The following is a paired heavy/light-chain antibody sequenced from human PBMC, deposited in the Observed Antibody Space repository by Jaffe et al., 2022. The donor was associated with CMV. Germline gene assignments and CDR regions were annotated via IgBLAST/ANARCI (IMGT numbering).Heavy chain of an antibody. J-gene: IGHJ3*02. CDR2: ISSSSSYT. D-gene: IGHD3-22*01. V-gene: IGHV3-11*06. CDR1: GFTFSDYY. Sequence: QVQLVESGGGLVKPGGSLRLSCAASGFTFSDYYMSWIRQAPGKGLEWVSYISSSSSYTNYADSVKGRFTISRDNAKNSLYLQMNSLRAEDTAVYYCARVSYYDSSGYSFTGSYAFDIWGQGTMVTVSS. CDR3: ARVSYYDSSGYSFTGSYAFDI.
Light chain of an antibody. Sequence: DIQMTQSPSSLSASVGDRVTITCRASQSISSYLNWYQQKPGKAPKLLIYAASSLQSGVPSRFSGSGSGTDFTLTISSLQPEDFATYYCQQSYSTPVTFGGGTKVEIK. V-gene: IGKV1-39*01. CDR2: AAS. CDR3: QQSYSTPVT. CDR1: QSISSY. J-gene: IGKJ4*01.